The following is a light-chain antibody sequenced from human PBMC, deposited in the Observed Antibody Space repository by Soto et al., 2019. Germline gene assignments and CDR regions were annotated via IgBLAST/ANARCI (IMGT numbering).Light chain of an antibody. V-gene: IGKV3-11*01. CDR3: QQYGNSRWT. CDR2: GAS. J-gene: IGKJ1*01. Sequence: IVWSKPAAPLSLSPWESAILFCRASQSVSSYLAWYQQDPGQAPGLLIYGASNRATGIPARFSCRGAGTDFTLAIISLEPEDFAVYYCQQYGNSRWTFGQGTKV. CDR1: QSVSSY.